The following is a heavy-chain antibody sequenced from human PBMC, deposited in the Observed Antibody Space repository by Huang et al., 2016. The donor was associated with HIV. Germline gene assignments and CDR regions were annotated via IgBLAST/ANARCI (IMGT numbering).Heavy chain of an antibody. D-gene: IGHD3-22*01. V-gene: IGHV3-7*01. CDR2: IKQDGSER. CDR3: ARVYGRLSSGPPDY. CDR1: GFTFRSDY. J-gene: IGHJ4*02. Sequence: EVQLVESGGTLVQPGGSLRLSCTASGFTFRSDYMTWVRQTQGKGVEWVANIKQDGSERYYVDSVRGRFTISRDNRENSLYLQMNSLRGEDTGVYYCARVYGRLSSGPPDYWGPGTLVTVSS.